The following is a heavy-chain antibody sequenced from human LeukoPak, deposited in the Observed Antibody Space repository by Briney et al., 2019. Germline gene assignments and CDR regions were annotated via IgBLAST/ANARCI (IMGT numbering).Heavy chain of an antibody. CDR1: GYTFTDYY. CDR3: ARAKRRQHAEGLDY. Sequence: ASVKVSCKASGYTFTDYYINWVRQAPGQGLEWLGWIDPDTGGTNFAQKFQGRVTLTWDTSINTPYMELRSLKSDDTAIYYCARAKRRQHAEGLDYWGQGTPVTVSS. D-gene: IGHD6-13*01. CDR2: IDPDTGGT. J-gene: IGHJ4*02. V-gene: IGHV1-2*02.